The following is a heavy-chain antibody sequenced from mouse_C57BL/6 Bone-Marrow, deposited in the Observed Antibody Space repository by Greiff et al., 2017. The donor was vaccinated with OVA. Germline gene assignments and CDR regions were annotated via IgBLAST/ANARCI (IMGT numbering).Heavy chain of an antibody. D-gene: IGHD2-1*01. CDR3: ARVWYPAWFAY. CDR1: GFTFSSYA. CDR2: ISDGGSYT. J-gene: IGHJ3*01. Sequence: EVQLQESGGGLVKPGGSLKLSCAASGFTFSSYAMSWVRQTPEKRLEWVATISDGGSYTYYPDNVKGRFTISRDNAKNNLYLQMSHLKSEDTAMYYCARVWYPAWFAYWGQGTLVTVSA. V-gene: IGHV5-4*01.